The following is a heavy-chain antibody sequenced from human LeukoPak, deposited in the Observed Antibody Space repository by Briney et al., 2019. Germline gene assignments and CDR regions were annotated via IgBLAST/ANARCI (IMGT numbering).Heavy chain of an antibody. J-gene: IGHJ4*02. D-gene: IGHD5-18*01. CDR1: GFTFSNSW. V-gene: IGHV3-7*03. CDR3: ATYRQVLLPFES. CDR2: MIGDGGEI. Sequence: GGSLRLSCAASGFTFSNSWMTWVRQAPGKGLEWVASMIGDGGEIHYVDSVKGRFTISRDNAKNSLYLQMNSLIAEDTAIYYCATYRQVLLPFESWGQGILVTVSS.